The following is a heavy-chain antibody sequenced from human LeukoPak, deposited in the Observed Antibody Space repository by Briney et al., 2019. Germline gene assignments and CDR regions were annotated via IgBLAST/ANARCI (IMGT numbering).Heavy chain of an antibody. J-gene: IGHJ3*02. CDR2: IYSGGPT. Sequence: GGSLRLSCAASGFTVSLYYMTWVRQAPGKGLEWVSVIYSGGPTYYADSVKGRFTISRDNSKNTVYLQMNSLRGEDTAVCFCARGWVVATGGFDMWGQGTMVTVSS. CDR1: GFTVSLYY. D-gene: IGHD2-8*02. V-gene: IGHV3-53*01. CDR3: ARGWVVATGGFDM.